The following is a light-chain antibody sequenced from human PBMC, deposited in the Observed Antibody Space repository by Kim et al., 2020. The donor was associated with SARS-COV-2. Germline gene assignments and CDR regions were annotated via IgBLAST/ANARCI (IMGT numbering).Light chain of an antibody. CDR1: QSISGY. V-gene: IGKV1-39*01. CDR2: VAY. Sequence: DIQMTQSPSSLSASVGDRVTITCGASQSISGYLNWYQQKPGKAPKLLIHVAYSLQSGVPSRFSGGGSGTDFTLTISSLQPDDFATYYCQQSYSTPYTFGQGTKLEI. CDR3: QQSYSTPYT. J-gene: IGKJ2*01.